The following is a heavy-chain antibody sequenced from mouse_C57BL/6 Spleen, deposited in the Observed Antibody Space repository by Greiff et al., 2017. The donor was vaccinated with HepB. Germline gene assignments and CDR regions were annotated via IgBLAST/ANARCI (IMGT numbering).Heavy chain of an antibody. J-gene: IGHJ2*01. V-gene: IGHV5-17*01. D-gene: IGHD3-2*02. Sequence: EVQLQESGGGLVKPGGSLKLSCAASGFTFSDYGMHWVRQAPEKGLEWVAYISSGSSTIYYADTVKGRFTISRDNAKNTLFLQMTSLRSEDTAMYYCARDSSGYRYYFDYWGQGTTLTVSS. CDR2: ISSGSSTI. CDR1: GFTFSDYG. CDR3: ARDSSGYRYYFDY.